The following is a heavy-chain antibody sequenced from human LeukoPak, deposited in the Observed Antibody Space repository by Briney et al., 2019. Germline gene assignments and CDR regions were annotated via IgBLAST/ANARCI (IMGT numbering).Heavy chain of an antibody. Sequence: PGGSLRLSCAASGFTFSSYWMHWVRQAPGKGLVWVSRISSDGSTTSYADSVKGRFTISRDNSKNTLYLQMSSLRAEDTAVYYCARDGWRGLGFDYWGQGTLVTVSS. CDR2: ISSDGSTT. D-gene: IGHD2-15*01. CDR1: GFTFSSYW. V-gene: IGHV3-74*01. J-gene: IGHJ4*02. CDR3: ARDGWRGLGFDY.